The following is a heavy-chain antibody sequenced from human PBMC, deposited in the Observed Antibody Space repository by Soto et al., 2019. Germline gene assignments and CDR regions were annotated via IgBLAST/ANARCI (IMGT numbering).Heavy chain of an antibody. Sequence: QVQLQESGPGLVKPSETLSLTCTVSGGSISSYYWRWIRQPPGKGLEWIGYIYYSGRTNYNPSLTSRVTISVDTSKNQFSLKLSSVTAADTAVYYCARSDGRYWGQGTLVTVSS. CDR3: ARSDGRY. J-gene: IGHJ4*02. CDR2: IYYSGRT. CDR1: GGSISSYY. V-gene: IGHV4-59*01.